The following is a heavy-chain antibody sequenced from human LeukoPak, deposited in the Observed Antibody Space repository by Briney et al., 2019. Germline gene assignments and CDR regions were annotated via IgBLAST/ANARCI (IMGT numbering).Heavy chain of an antibody. V-gene: IGHV3-30*02. CDR1: GFTLSIYG. CDR2: IRYDGSNK. J-gene: IGHJ4*02. D-gene: IGHD6-13*01. CDR3: AKAGYSSIWYIDY. Sequence: PGGSLRLSCAASGFTLSIYGMHWVRQAPGKGLEWVAVIRYDGSNKYYADSVKGRFTISRDNSKNTLYLQMNSLRAEDTAVYYCAKAGYSSIWYIDYWGQGTLVTVSS.